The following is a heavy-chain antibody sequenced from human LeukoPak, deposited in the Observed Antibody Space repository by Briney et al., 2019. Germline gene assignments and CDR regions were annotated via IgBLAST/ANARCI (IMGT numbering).Heavy chain of an antibody. CDR1: GGSISTYY. Sequence: SETLSLTCTVSGGSISTYYWSWVRQPPGKGLEWIGYIYNSGGTNYNPSLKSRVTISIDTSKNQFSLKLSSVTAADTAVYYCAREANYYDSSGSYSFDYWGQGTLVTVSS. D-gene: IGHD3-22*01. V-gene: IGHV4-59*01. J-gene: IGHJ4*02. CDR3: AREANYYDSSGSYSFDY. CDR2: IYNSGGT.